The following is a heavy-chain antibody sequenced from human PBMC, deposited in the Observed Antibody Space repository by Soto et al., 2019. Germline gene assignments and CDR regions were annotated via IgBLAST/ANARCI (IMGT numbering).Heavy chain of an antibody. CDR2: ISYDGSNK. CDR3: AKDRYTYNWNYPLDY. CDR1: GLSFCSYG. Sequence: PCGSLRLSCAACGLSFCSYGMHWSRQAPGKGLEWVAVISYDGSNKYYADSVKGRFTISRDNSKNTLYLQMNSLRAEDTAVYYCAKDRYTYNWNYPLDYWGQGTLVTVSS. V-gene: IGHV3-30*18. J-gene: IGHJ4*02. D-gene: IGHD1-7*01.